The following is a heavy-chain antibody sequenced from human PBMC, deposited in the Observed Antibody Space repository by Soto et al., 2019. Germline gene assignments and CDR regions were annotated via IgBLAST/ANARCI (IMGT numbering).Heavy chain of an antibody. V-gene: IGHV4-61*01. CDR2: VYFSGTT. CDR3: AREGRSTAYLDY. D-gene: IGHD2-21*02. J-gene: IGHJ4*02. Sequence: PSETQSLTSTASGANVGSGSYYWSWIRQPPGKGLEWIGYVYFSGTTNYNPSLKSRLTMSLDTSKNQFSLKLKSVTAADTAVYFCAREGRSTAYLDYWGQGTPVTVSS. CDR1: GANVGSGSYY.